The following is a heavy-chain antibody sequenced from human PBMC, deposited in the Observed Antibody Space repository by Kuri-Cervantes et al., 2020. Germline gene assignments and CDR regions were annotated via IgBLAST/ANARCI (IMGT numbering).Heavy chain of an antibody. CDR2: ISGSGGST. CDR3: ARGHYGDYGGRYYYYYGMDV. J-gene: IGHJ6*02. Sequence: GESLKISCAASGFTFSSYWMSWVRQAPGKGLEWVSAISGSGGSTYYADSVKGRFTISRDNSKNTLYLQMNSLRAEDTAVYYCARGHYGDYGGRYYYYYGMDVWGQGTTVTVSS. V-gene: IGHV3-23*01. CDR1: GFTFSSYW. D-gene: IGHD4-17*01.